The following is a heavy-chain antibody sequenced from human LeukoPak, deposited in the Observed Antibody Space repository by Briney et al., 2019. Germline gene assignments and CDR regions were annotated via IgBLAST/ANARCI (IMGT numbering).Heavy chain of an antibody. CDR1: GFTFDDYG. V-gene: IGHV3-20*04. Sequence: PGGSLTLSCAASGFTFDDYGMSWVRQAPGKGLEWVSGVNWNGGSTSYADSVKGRFTISRDNAKNSLYLQMNSLRAEDTALYYCARDPTVTTSFDYWGQGTLVTVSS. D-gene: IGHD4-17*01. CDR3: ARDPTVTTSFDY. CDR2: VNWNGGST. J-gene: IGHJ4*02.